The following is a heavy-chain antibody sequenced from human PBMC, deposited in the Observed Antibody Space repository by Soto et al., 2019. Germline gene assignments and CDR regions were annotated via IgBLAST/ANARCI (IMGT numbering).Heavy chain of an antibody. CDR1: GGTFSRHA. Sequence: QVQLVQSGAEVRKPGSSVKVSCKASGGTFSRHAISWVRQAPGQGLEWMGGIIPMFGTANHEQKFQGRVTIIAEESTSTAYMERSRLRSEETAIYYCARGWGYDSSDYYYAYWGQRTLVIVS. CDR2: IIPMFGTA. J-gene: IGHJ4*02. CDR3: ARGWGYDSSDYYYAY. V-gene: IGHV1-69*01. D-gene: IGHD3-22*01.